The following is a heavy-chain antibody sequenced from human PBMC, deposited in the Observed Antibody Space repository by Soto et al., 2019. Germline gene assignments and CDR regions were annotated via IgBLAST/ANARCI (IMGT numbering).Heavy chain of an antibody. D-gene: IGHD2-2*02. Sequence: SETLSLTCAVSGGSISSGGYSWSWIRQPPGKGLEWIGYIYHSGSTYYNPSLKSRVTISVDRSKNQFSLKLRSVTATDAAVYFCTRLIHCFTTACYFDAWSQGTLVTVSS. CDR1: GGSISSGGYS. J-gene: IGHJ4*02. CDR3: TRLIHCFTTACYFDA. V-gene: IGHV4-30-2*01. CDR2: IYHSGST.